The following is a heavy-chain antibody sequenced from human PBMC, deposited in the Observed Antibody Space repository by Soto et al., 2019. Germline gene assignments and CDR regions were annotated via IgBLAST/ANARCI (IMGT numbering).Heavy chain of an antibody. D-gene: IGHD1-1*01. Sequence: ASVKVSCKASGYTFTGYYMHWVRQAPGQGLEWMGWINPNSGGTNYAQKFQGWVTMTRDTSISTAYMELSRLRSDDTAVYYCARDNTRTHTAPYYYYCGMDVGGQGTTVTVSS. V-gene: IGHV1-2*04. J-gene: IGHJ6*02. CDR3: ARDNTRTHTAPYYYYCGMDV. CDR1: GYTFTGYY. CDR2: INPNSGGT.